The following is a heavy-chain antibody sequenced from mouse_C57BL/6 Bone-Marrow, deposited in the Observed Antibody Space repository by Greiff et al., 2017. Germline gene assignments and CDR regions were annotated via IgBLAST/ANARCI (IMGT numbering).Heavy chain of an antibody. D-gene: IGHD1-1*01. Sequence: VQLQQSGAELVKPGASVKLSCTASGFNIKDYYMHWVKQRTEQGLEWIGRIDPEDGDTTYAPKFQGKATITADTSSNTAYLQLSSLTSADTAVYYCASYLLLRYWGQGTTLTVSS. CDR2: IDPEDGDT. J-gene: IGHJ2*01. CDR3: ASYLLLRY. CDR1: GFNIKDYY. V-gene: IGHV14-2*01.